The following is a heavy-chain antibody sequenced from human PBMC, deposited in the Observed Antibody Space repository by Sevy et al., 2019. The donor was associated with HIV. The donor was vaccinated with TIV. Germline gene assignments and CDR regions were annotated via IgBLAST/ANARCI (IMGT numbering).Heavy chain of an antibody. D-gene: IGHD3-10*01. CDR2: ISAYNGNT. V-gene: IGHV1-18*01. Sequence: ASVKVSCKASGYTFTSYGISWVRQAPGQGLEWMGWISAYNGNTNYAQKLQGRVTMTTDTSTSTAYMELRSLRSDVTAVDYCARDQYYGSGSYYNDDYYYGMDVWGQGTTVTVSS. CDR1: GYTFTSYG. CDR3: ARDQYYGSGSYYNDDYYYGMDV. J-gene: IGHJ6*02.